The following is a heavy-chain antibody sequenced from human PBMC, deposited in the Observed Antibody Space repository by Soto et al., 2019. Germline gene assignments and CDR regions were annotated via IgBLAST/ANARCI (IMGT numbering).Heavy chain of an antibody. CDR3: DGSDF. V-gene: IGHV3-23*01. Sequence: VRLLESGGGLVQPGGSLRLSCAASGFTFSTYAMSWARQAPGQGLEWVATISGSGTNTFYADSVRGRFTISRDNSKNTLYLQMESLRVDDTAVYYCDGSDFWGQGTLVTVSS. CDR2: ISGSGTNT. J-gene: IGHJ4*02. CDR1: GFTFSTYA. D-gene: IGHD1-26*01.